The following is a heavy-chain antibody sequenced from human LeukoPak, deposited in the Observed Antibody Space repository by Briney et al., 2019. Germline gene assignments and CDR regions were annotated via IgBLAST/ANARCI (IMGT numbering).Heavy chain of an antibody. CDR3: ARVRWGRTVVLDY. CDR1: GDSTSSDRYY. CDR2: IYYSGST. V-gene: IGHV4-61*01. Sequence: PSETLSLTCTVSGDSTSSDRYYWSWIRQPPGKGLEWIGYIYYSGSTNYNPSLKSRVTISVDTSKNQFSLKLSSVTAADTAVHYCARVRWGRTVVLDYWGQGTLVTVSS. J-gene: IGHJ4*02. D-gene: IGHD4-23*01.